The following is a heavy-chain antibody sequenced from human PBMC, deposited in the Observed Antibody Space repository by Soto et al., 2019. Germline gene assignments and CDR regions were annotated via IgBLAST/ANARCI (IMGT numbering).Heavy chain of an antibody. V-gene: IGHV3-30-3*01. CDR3: ARDLKLGYSSSLGDAFDI. CDR1: GFTFSSYA. J-gene: IGHJ3*02. CDR2: ISYDGSNK. Sequence: QVQLVESGGGVVQPGRSLRLSCAASGFTFSSYAMHWVRQAPGKGLEWVAVISYDGSNKYYADSVKGRFTISRDNSKNTPYLQMNSLRAEDTAVYYCARDLKLGYSSSLGDAFDIWGQGTMVTVSS. D-gene: IGHD6-6*01.